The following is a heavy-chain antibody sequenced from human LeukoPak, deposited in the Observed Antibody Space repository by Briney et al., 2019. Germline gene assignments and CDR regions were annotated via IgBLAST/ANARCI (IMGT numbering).Heavy chain of an antibody. CDR2: IFPSGGEI. J-gene: IGHJ4*02. V-gene: IGHV3-23*01. Sequence: GGSLRLSCAASGFTFSTFAMIWVRQPPGKGLEWVSSIFPSGGEIHYADSVRGRFTISRDNSKSTLSLQMNSLRAEDTAIYYCATCRQVLLPFESWGQGTLVTVSS. CDR3: ATCRQVLLPFES. CDR1: GFTFSTFA. D-gene: IGHD2-8*02.